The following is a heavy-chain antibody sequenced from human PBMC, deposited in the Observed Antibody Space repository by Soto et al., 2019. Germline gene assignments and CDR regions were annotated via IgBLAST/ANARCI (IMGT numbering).Heavy chain of an antibody. CDR1: GYTFTSYG. Sequence: GASVKVSCKASGYTFTSYGISWVRQAPGQGLEWMGWISAYNGNTNYTQKLQGRVTMTTDTFTSTAYMELRSLRSDDTAVYYCARCGGDCQYYYYYYMDVWGKGTTVTVSS. V-gene: IGHV1-18*01. CDR3: ARCGGDCQYYYYYYMDV. D-gene: IGHD2-21*01. J-gene: IGHJ6*03. CDR2: ISAYNGNT.